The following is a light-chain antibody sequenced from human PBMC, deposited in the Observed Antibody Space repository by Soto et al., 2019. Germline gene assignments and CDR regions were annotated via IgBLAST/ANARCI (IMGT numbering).Light chain of an antibody. CDR3: SSYVGSNNFKV. CDR2: EVS. V-gene: IGLV2-8*01. CDR1: SSDVGGYNY. Sequence: QSVLTQPPSASGSPGQSVTISCTGTSSDVGGYNYVSWYQQHPGKAPKLMIYEVSKRPSGVPDRFSGSKSGNTASLTVSGLQAEDEADYYCSSYVGSNNFKVFGGGTQLTVL. J-gene: IGLJ2*01.